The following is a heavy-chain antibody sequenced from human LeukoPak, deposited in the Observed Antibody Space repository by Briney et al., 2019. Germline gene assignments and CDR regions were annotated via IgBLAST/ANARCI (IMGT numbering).Heavy chain of an antibody. Sequence: PGGSLRLSCAASGFTFSDYYMTWIRQAPGKGLEWVSYISGSGATIYYADSVKGRFTISRDNAKNSLYLQMNSLRAEDTAAYYCARDSFYYYGMDVWGQGTTVTVSS. V-gene: IGHV3-11*01. CDR1: GFTFSDYY. CDR2: ISGSGATI. CDR3: ARDSFYYYGMDV. J-gene: IGHJ6*02.